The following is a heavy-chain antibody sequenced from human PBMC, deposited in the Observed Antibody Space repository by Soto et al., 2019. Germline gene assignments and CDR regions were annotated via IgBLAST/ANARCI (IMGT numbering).Heavy chain of an antibody. V-gene: IGHV3-11*01. D-gene: IGHD2-15*01. CDR2: ISSSGTII. J-gene: IGHJ6*02. CDR1: GFTFSDYY. Sequence: GGSLRLSCAASGFTFSDYYISWIRQAPGKGLEWVSYISSSGTIIYHADSVKGRFTISRDNAKNSLFLQMNSLRAEDTAVYYCARGKSIFYGMDFWGQGTTVTVSS. CDR3: ARGKSIFYGMDF.